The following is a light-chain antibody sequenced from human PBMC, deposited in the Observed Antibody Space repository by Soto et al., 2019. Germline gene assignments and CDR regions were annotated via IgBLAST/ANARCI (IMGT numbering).Light chain of an antibody. CDR3: QQYNNWPPIT. CDR2: DAS. CDR1: QSVSSY. Sequence: EIVLTQSPATLSLSPGERATLSCRASQSVSSYLLWYQQKPGQAPRLLIYDASNRATGIPARFSGSGSETDFTLTISSLQSEDFAVYYCQQYNNWPPITFGQGTRLEIK. V-gene: IGKV3-11*01. J-gene: IGKJ5*01.